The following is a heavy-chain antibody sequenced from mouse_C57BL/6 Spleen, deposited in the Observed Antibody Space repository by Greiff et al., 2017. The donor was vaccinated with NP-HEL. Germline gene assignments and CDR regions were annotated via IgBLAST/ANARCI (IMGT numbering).Heavy chain of an antibody. V-gene: IGHV5-16*01. D-gene: IGHD1-1*01. CDR2: INYDGSST. Sequence: EVQLVESEGGLVQPGSSMKLSCTASGFTFSDYYMAWVRQVPEKGLEWVANINYDGSSTYYLDSLKSRFIISRDNAKNILYLQMSSLKSEDTATYYCAREDYYGSSWYFDVWGTGTTVTVSS. J-gene: IGHJ1*03. CDR3: AREDYYGSSWYFDV. CDR1: GFTFSDYY.